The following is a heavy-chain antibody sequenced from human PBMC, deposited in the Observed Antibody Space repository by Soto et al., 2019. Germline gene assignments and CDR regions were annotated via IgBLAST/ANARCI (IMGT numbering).Heavy chain of an antibody. CDR2: FDPEDGET. Sequence: ASVKVSCKVSGYTLTELSMHWVRQAPGKGLEWMGGFDPEDGETIYAQKFQGRVTMTEDTSTDTAYMELSSLRSEDTAVYYCATSSTIAAAGIDFDYWGQGTLVTVSS. V-gene: IGHV1-24*01. D-gene: IGHD6-13*01. CDR3: ATSSTIAAAGIDFDY. CDR1: GYTLTELS. J-gene: IGHJ4*02.